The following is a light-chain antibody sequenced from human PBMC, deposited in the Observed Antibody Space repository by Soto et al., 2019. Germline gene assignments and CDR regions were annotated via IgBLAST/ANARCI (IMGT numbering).Light chain of an antibody. CDR3: SAYTSSSTLDV. CDR2: EVS. V-gene: IGLV2-14*01. Sequence: QSVLTAPASVSGSPGQSITISCTGTSSDVGAYNYVSWYQQHPGKAPKLMIYEVSNRPSGGSNRFSGSKSGNTASLTISGLXAEDEADYYCSAYTSSSTLDVFGTGTKVTVL. CDR1: SSDVGAYNY. J-gene: IGLJ1*01.